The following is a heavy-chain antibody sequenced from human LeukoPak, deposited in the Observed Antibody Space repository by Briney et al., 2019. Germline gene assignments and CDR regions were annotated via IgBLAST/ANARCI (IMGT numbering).Heavy chain of an antibody. CDR3: ARVFSGYYYYFDY. V-gene: IGHV3-7*01. J-gene: IGHJ4*02. CDR2: IKQDGSEK. D-gene: IGHD3-22*01. Sequence: QAGGSLRLSCAASGFTFSSYWMSWVRQAPGKGLEWVANIKQDGSEKYYVDSVKGRFTISRDNAKNSLYLQMNSLRAEDTAVYYCARVFSGYYYYFDYWGQGTLVTVSS. CDR1: GFTFSSYW.